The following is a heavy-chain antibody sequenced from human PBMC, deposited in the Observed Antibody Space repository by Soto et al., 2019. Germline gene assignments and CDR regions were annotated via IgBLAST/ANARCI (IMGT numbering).Heavy chain of an antibody. CDR3: ARGRDPANKGAGDY. D-gene: IGHD3-10*01. J-gene: IGHJ4*02. V-gene: IGHV3-53*01. Sequence: EVQLVESGGGLIQFGGSLRLSCAASGFTVSSNYMSWVRQAPGKGLEWVSVIYSGGSTYYADSAKGRFTISRDNSKNALYLQMNSLRAEDTAVYYWARGRDPANKGAGDYWGQGTLVTVSS. CDR2: IYSGGST. CDR1: GFTVSSNY.